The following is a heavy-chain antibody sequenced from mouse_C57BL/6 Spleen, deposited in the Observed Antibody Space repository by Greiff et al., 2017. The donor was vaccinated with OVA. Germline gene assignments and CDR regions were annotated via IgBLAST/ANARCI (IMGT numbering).Heavy chain of an antibody. J-gene: IGHJ4*01. V-gene: IGHV1-80*01. D-gene: IGHD2-5*01. CDR1: GYAFSSYW. CDR3: AVAYYSNFYYAMDY. Sequence: VQLQQSGAELVKPGASVKISCKASGYAFSSYWMNWVKQRPGKGLEWIGQIYPGDGDTNYNGKLKGKATLTADKSSSTAYMQLSSLTSEDSAVYFCAVAYYSNFYYAMDYWGQGTSVTVSS. CDR2: IYPGDGDT.